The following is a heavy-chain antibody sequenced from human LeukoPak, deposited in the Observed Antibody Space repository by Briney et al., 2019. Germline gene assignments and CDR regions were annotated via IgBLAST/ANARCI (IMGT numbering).Heavy chain of an antibody. CDR1: GGFMSPFY. CDR3: AGNSTEHTFDI. D-gene: IGHD2-21*01. CDR2: IYYRGGT. J-gene: IGHJ3*02. Sequence: SETLSLTCTVSGGFMSPFYWSWIRQSPGMGLEWIWSIYYRGGTNYNPSLKSRVTRAVDTSKNQFSLELSSVTAADTAVYYCAGNSTEHTFDIWGQGTMVTVSS. V-gene: IGHV4-59*12.